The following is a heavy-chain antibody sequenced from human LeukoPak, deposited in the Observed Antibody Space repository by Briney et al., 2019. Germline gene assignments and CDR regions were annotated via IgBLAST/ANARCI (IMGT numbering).Heavy chain of an antibody. V-gene: IGHV4-59*01. D-gene: IGHD2-2*01. J-gene: IGHJ6*03. CDR2: IYYSGST. Sequence: SETLSLTCTVSGGSIRGYYWSWIRQRPGKGLEWIGYIYYSGSTNYNPSLKSRVTISVDTSKNQFSLKLSSVTAADTAVYYCARGTKDLVGITRYYYMDVWGKGTTVTVSS. CDR1: GGSIRGYY. CDR3: ARGTKDLVGITRYYYMDV.